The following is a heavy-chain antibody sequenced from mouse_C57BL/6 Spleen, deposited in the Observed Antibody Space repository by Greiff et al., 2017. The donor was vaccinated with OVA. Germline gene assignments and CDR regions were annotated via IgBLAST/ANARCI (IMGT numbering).Heavy chain of an antibody. D-gene: IGHD1-1*01. Sequence: EVKVEESGGGLVQPGGSMKLSCAASGFTFSDAWMDWVRQSPEKGLEWVAEIRNKANNHATYYAESVKGRFTISRDDSKSSVYLQMNSLRAEDTGIYYCTSDGSSLGAMDYWGQGTSVTVSS. V-gene: IGHV6-6*01. CDR3: TSDGSSLGAMDY. CDR1: GFTFSDAW. J-gene: IGHJ4*01. CDR2: IRNKANNHAT.